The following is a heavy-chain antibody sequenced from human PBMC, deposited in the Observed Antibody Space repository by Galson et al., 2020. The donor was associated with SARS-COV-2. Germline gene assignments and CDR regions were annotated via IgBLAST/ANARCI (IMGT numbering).Heavy chain of an antibody. D-gene: IGHD6-6*01. CDR3: AREVVIQGAGMDV. Sequence: GGSLRLSCAASGFSISSFEINWLRHVPGKGLEWISYISGGGSATYYADSVKGRFTISKDNAKNVVYLRMNSLRVEDTGVYYCAREVVIQGAGMDVWGQGTTVIVSS. V-gene: IGHV3-48*03. J-gene: IGHJ6*02. CDR1: GFSISSFE. CDR2: ISGGGSAT.